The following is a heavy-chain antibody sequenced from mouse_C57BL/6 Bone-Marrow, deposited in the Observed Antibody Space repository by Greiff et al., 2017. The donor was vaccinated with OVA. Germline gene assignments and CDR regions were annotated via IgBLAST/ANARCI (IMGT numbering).Heavy chain of an antibody. CDR2: INPNNGGT. Sequence: VQLQQSGPELVKPGASVKISCKASGYTFTDYYMNWVKQSHGKSLEWIGDINPNNGGTSYNQKFKGKATLTVDKSSSTAYMELRSLTSEDSAVYYCAREDYGSGYDAVDYWGQGTSVTVSS. CDR3: AREDYGSGYDAVDY. CDR1: GYTFTDYY. V-gene: IGHV1-26*01. D-gene: IGHD1-1*01. J-gene: IGHJ4*01.